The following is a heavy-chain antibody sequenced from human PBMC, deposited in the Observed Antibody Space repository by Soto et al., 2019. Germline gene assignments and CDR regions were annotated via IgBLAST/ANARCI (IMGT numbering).Heavy chain of an antibody. CDR2: IYYSGRT. CDR1: GGSISDYQ. J-gene: IGHJ4*02. CDR3: ARMRGLGEISPYLDY. D-gene: IGHD3-16*01. V-gene: IGHV4-59*01. Sequence: QVQLQESGPGLVKPSETLSLTCSISGGSISDYQWNWIRQPPGKGLEWIVYIYYSGRTNYNPSLKSRLTISLDTSTRQFSLRLRSVTAADTAVYYCARMRGLGEISPYLDYWGQGALVTVSS.